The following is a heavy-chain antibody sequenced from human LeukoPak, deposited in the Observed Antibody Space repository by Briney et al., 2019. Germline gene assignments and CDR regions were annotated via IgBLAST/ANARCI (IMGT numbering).Heavy chain of an antibody. CDR3: ARAPPLDYGDQDAFDI. D-gene: IGHD4-17*01. V-gene: IGHV4-30-4*01. Sequence: SETLSLTCTVSGGSISSGDYYWSWIRQPPGKGLEWIGYIYYSGSTYYNPSLKSRVTISVDTSKNQFSLELSSVTAADTAVYYCARAPPLDYGDQDAFDIWGQGTMVTVSS. CDR2: IYYSGST. CDR1: GGSISSGDYY. J-gene: IGHJ3*02.